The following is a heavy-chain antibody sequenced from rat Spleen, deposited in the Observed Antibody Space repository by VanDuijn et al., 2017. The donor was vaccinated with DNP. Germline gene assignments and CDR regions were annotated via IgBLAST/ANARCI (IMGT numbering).Heavy chain of an antibody. CDR2: ISPSGGSA. J-gene: IGHJ2*01. D-gene: IGHD1-2*01. V-gene: IGHV5-19*01. CDR3: ATATITIAAIYFDY. CDR1: GFTFSNYG. Sequence: EVQLVESGGGLVQPGRSLRLSCAASGFTFSNYGMHWIRQAPTKGLEWVASISPSGGSAFYRDSVKGRFTISRDNAKSTLYLQMDSLRSEDTATYYCATATITIAAIYFDYWGQGVIVTVSS.